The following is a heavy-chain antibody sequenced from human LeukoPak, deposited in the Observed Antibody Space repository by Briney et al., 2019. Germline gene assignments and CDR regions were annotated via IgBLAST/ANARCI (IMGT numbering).Heavy chain of an antibody. J-gene: IGHJ4*02. CDR3: ARGGIVGATRSLDY. CDR1: GDGVSSNSAA. V-gene: IGHV6-1*01. Sequence: SQTLSLTCAISGDGVSSNSAAWNWIRQCPSRGLEWLGRTYYRSKWYNDYAVSVKSRITINPDTSKNQFSLQLNSVTPEDTAVYYCARGGIVGATRSLDYWGQGTLVTVSS. D-gene: IGHD1-26*01. CDR2: TYYRSKWYN.